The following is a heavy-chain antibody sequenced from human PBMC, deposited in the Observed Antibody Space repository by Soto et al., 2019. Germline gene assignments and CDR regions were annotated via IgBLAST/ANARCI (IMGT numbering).Heavy chain of an antibody. CDR2: IIPIFGTA. CDR3: AREAAPNYFDY. V-gene: IGHV1-69*13. CDR1: GGTFSSYA. Sequence: GASVKVSCKASGGTFSSYAISWVRQAPGQGLEWMGGIIPIFGTANYAQKFQGRVTITADESTSTAYMELSSLRSEDTAVYYCAREAAPNYFDYWGQGTLVPVSS. D-gene: IGHD1-26*01. J-gene: IGHJ4*02.